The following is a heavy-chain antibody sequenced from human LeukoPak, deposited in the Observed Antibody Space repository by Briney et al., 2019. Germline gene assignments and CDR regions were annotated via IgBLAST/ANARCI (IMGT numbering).Heavy chain of an antibody. J-gene: IGHJ6*02. Sequence: GGSLRLSCAASGFTFSSYGMHWVRQAPGKGLEWVAFIRYDGSNKYYADSVKGRFTISRDNSKNTLYLQMNSLRAEDTAVYYCAKDRDDYGDFYGMDVWGQGNTVTVSS. CDR2: IRYDGSNK. CDR3: AKDRDDYGDFYGMDV. CDR1: GFTFSSYG. V-gene: IGHV3-30*02. D-gene: IGHD4-17*01.